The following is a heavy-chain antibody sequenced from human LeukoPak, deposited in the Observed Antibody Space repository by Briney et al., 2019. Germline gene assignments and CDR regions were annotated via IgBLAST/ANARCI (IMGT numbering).Heavy chain of an antibody. J-gene: IGHJ5*02. Sequence: GGSLRLSCAASGFTFSSYAMHWVRQAPGKGLEWVAVISYDGSNKYYADSVNGRFTISRDNSKNTLYLQMNSLRAEDTAVYYCARDRWDATMVRGVINWFDPWGQGTLVTVSS. CDR2: ISYDGSNK. CDR1: GFTFSSYA. D-gene: IGHD3-10*01. CDR3: ARDRWDATMVRGVINWFDP. V-gene: IGHV3-30*04.